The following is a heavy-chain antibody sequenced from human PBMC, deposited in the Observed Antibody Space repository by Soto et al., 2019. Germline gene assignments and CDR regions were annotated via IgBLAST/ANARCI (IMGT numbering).Heavy chain of an antibody. Sequence: SEILSLTCAVYGGSFSGYYWSWIRQPPGKGLEWIGEINHSGSTNYNPSLKSRVTISVDTSKNQFSLKLSSVTAADTAVYYCARLLGYCSGGSCYDYWGQGTLVTVSS. D-gene: IGHD2-15*01. CDR3: ARLLGYCSGGSCYDY. V-gene: IGHV4-34*01. CDR2: INHSGST. CDR1: GGSFSGYY. J-gene: IGHJ4*02.